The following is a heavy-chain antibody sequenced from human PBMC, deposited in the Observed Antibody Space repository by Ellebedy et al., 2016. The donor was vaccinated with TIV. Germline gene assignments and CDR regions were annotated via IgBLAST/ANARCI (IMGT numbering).Heavy chain of an antibody. Sequence: AASVKVSCKASGYSFSSYYMHWVRQAPGQGLEWMAIINPNDDTKYYVQNFQGRVTVTRDTSANTVYMELSSLRSEDTAVYYCASGTGNWFDPWGQGTLVTVSS. J-gene: IGHJ5*02. CDR3: ASGTGNWFDP. CDR1: GYSFSSYY. CDR2: INPNDDTK. V-gene: IGHV1-46*01.